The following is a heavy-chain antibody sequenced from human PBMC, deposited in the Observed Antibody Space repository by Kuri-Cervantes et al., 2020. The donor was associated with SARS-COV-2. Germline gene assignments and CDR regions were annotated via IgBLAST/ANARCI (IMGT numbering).Heavy chain of an antibody. V-gene: IGHV4-38-2*02. J-gene: IGHJ5*02. Sequence: SETLSLTCTVSGDSISRYYWNWIRQPPGKGLGWIGSIYHSGSTYYNPSLKSRVTISVDTSKNQFSLKLSSVTAADTAVYYCARTYWSSSGWYNWFDPWGQGTQVTVSS. CDR3: ARTYWSSSGWYNWFDP. CDR2: IYHSGST. D-gene: IGHD6-19*01. CDR1: GDSISRYY.